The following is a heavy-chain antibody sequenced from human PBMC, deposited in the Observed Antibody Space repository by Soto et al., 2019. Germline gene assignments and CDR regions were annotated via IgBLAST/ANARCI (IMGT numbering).Heavy chain of an antibody. V-gene: IGHV4-30-2*01. D-gene: IGHD6-6*01. CDR2: IYHSGST. J-gene: IGHJ6*02. CDR1: GGSISSGGYS. CDR3: ARDTARRYGMDV. Sequence: QLQLQESGSGLVKPSRTLSLTCAVSGGSISSGGYSWSWIRQPPGKGLEWIGYIYHSGSTYYNPSLKSRXXIXVXXSKNQFSLKLSSVTAADTAVYYCARDTARRYGMDVWGQGTTVTVSS.